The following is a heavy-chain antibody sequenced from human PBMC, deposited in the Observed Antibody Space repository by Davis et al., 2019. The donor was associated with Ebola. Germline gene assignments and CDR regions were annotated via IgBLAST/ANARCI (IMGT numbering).Heavy chain of an antibody. CDR1: GFTVSSNY. V-gene: IGHV3-66*01. D-gene: IGHD6-13*01. J-gene: IGHJ4*02. CDR3: AREVRQQLIDY. Sequence: PGGSLRLSCAASGFTVSSNYMSWVRQAPGKGLEWVSVIYSGGSTYYADSVKGRFTISRDNSKNTLYLQMNSLRAEDTAVYYCAREVRQQLIDYWGQGTLVTVSS. CDR2: IYSGGST.